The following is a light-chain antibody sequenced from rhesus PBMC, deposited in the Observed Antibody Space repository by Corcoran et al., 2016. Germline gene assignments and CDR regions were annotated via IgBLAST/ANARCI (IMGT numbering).Light chain of an antibody. CDR3: QQKINLFS. V-gene: IGKV3-24*04. Sequence: EIVLTQSPATLALSPGERATLPCRASQSVDSFLAWYQQKPGQAPRLLIYGAYRRATGIPDRFSGSGSGTALTLTSSSLEPEDVGTYYCQQKINLFSFGPGNKLDIK. CDR1: QSVDSF. J-gene: IGKJ3*01. CDR2: GAY.